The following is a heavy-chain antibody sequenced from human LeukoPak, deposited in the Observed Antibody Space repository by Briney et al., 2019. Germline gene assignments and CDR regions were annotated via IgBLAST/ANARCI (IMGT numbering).Heavy chain of an antibody. CDR2: IIPIFGTA. CDR3: ARAQIVVVVAATVANYYMDV. CDR1: GYTFSSYA. D-gene: IGHD2-15*01. J-gene: IGHJ6*03. V-gene: IGHV1-69*06. Sequence: SVKVSCKASGYTFSSYAISWVRQAPGQGLEWMGGIIPIFGTANYAQKFQGRVTITADKSTSTAYMELSSLRSEDTAVYYCARAQIVVVVAATVANYYMDVWGKGTTVTVSS.